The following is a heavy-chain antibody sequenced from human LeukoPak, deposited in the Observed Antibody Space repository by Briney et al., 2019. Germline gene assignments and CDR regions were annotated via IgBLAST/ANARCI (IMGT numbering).Heavy chain of an antibody. CDR1: GGSISPYF. J-gene: IGHJ5*02. Sequence: SDTLSLTCSVSGGSISPYFWSWIRQPPAKGLEWIGYISYNGSTNYNPALKSRVTISVDTSKNQFCLQLSSVTAADTAVYYCARDDYRGVTNFDPWGQGTLVTVSS. CDR3: ARDDYRGVTNFDP. CDR2: ISYNGST. D-gene: IGHD3-10*01. V-gene: IGHV4-59*01.